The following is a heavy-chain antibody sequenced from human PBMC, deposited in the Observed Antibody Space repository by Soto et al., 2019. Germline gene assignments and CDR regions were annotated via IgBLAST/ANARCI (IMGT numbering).Heavy chain of an antibody. V-gene: IGHV4-59*01. J-gene: IGHJ4*02. CDR3: ARAFDSSGDYYFDY. D-gene: IGHD6-19*01. CDR1: GGSISSYY. CDR2: IYYSGST. Sequence: PSETLSLTCTVSGGSISSYYWSWIRQPPGKGLEWIGYIYYSGSTNYNPSLKSRVTISVDTSKNQFSLKLSSVTAADTAVYYCARAFDSSGDYYFDYWGQGTLVTVSS.